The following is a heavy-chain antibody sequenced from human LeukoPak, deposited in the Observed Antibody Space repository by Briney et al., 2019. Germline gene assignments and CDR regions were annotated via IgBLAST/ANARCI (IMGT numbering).Heavy chain of an antibody. J-gene: IGHJ5*02. Sequence: ASVKVSCKASGYTFTGYYMHWVRQAPGQGLEWMGWINPNSGGTNYAQKFQGRVTMTRDTSISTAYMELSRLRSDDTAVYYCARVNLNCSSTSCYRNNWFDPWGQGTLVTVSS. CDR1: GYTFTGYY. D-gene: IGHD2-2*01. CDR2: INPNSGGT. CDR3: ARVNLNCSSTSCYRNNWFDP. V-gene: IGHV1-2*02.